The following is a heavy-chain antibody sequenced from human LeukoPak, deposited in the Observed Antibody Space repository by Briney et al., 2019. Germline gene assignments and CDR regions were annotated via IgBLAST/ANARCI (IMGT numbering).Heavy chain of an antibody. D-gene: IGHD1-26*01. CDR2: ISYDGSNK. Sequence: GGSLRLSCAASGFTFSSYAMHWVRQAPGKGLEWVAVISYDGSNKYYADSVKGRFTISRDNSKNTLYLQMNSLRAEDTAVYYCAKDPSGSYGGHYFDYWGQGTLVTVSS. V-gene: IGHV3-30-3*01. J-gene: IGHJ4*02. CDR1: GFTFSSYA. CDR3: AKDPSGSYGGHYFDY.